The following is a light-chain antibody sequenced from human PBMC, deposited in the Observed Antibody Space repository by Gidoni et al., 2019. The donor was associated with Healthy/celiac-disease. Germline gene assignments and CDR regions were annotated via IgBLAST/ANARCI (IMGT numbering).Light chain of an antibody. Sequence: SYELTQPPSVSVSPGQTARITCSGDALPKQYAYWYQQKPGQAPVLVIYKASERPSGIPERFSGSSSGTTVTLTISGVQAEDEADYYCQSADSSGTYPYVVFGGGTKLTVL. J-gene: IGLJ2*01. CDR1: ALPKQY. CDR3: QSADSSGTYPYVV. V-gene: IGLV3-25*03. CDR2: KAS.